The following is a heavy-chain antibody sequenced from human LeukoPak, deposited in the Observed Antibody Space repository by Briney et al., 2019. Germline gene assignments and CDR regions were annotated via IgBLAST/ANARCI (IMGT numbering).Heavy chain of an antibody. CDR3: ASAQTLLWFGELFPDAFDI. J-gene: IGHJ3*02. Sequence: PSQTLSLTCTVSGGSISRGGYYWSWIRQHPGKGLEWIGYIYYSGSTYYNPSLKSRVTISVDTSKNQFSLKLSSVTAADTAVYYCASAQTLLWFGELFPDAFDIWGQGTMVTVSS. V-gene: IGHV4-31*03. CDR1: GGSISRGGYY. CDR2: IYYSGST. D-gene: IGHD3-10*01.